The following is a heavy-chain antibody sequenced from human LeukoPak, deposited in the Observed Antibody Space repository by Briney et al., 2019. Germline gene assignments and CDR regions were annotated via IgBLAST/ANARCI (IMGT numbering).Heavy chain of an antibody. Sequence: PGGSLRLSCAASGFTFSNAWMSWVRQAPGKGLEWVANIKQDGSEKYYVDSVKGRFTISRDNAKNSLYLQMNSLRAEDTAVYYCARDNSSGWYSFFDYWGQGTLVTVSS. V-gene: IGHV3-7*01. D-gene: IGHD6-19*01. CDR3: ARDNSSGWYSFFDY. J-gene: IGHJ4*02. CDR1: GFTFSNAW. CDR2: IKQDGSEK.